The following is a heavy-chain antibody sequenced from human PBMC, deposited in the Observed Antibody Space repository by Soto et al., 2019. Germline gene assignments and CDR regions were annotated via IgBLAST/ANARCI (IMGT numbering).Heavy chain of an antibody. CDR1: GFTFSSYW. Sequence: GSLRLSCAASGFTFSSYWMSWVRQAPGKGLEWVANIKQDGSEKYYVDSVKGRFTISRDNAKNSLYLQMNSPRAEDTAVYYCARDGCGGDCYTRPDDAFDIWGQGTMVTVSS. CDR2: IKQDGSEK. D-gene: IGHD2-21*02. J-gene: IGHJ3*02. V-gene: IGHV3-7*01. CDR3: ARDGCGGDCYTRPDDAFDI.